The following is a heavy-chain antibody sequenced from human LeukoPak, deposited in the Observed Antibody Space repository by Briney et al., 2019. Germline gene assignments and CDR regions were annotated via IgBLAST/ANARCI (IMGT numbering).Heavy chain of an antibody. J-gene: IGHJ3*02. Sequence: SETLSLTCGVSGGSISSGGYSWSWIRQPPGKGLEWIGYKFHSGSTYYKASLKSRVTISMDRSNNQFSLKLSSVTAADTAVYYCASGYGAYAFDIWGQGTMVTVSS. CDR3: ASGYGAYAFDI. V-gene: IGHV4-30-2*01. CDR1: GGSISSGGYS. CDR2: KFHSGST. D-gene: IGHD5-18*01.